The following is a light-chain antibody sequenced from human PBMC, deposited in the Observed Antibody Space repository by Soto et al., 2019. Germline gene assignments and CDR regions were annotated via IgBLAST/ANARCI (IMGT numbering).Light chain of an antibody. V-gene: IGKV3-20*01. CDR2: GAS. CDR3: QQYGSSPYT. J-gene: IGKJ2*01. CDR1: QSVSSSY. Sequence: EIVLTQSPGTLSLSPGERATLSCRASQSVSSSYLAWYQQKPGQAPRLLIYGASSRATGIPDRFSGSESGTDFTLTISRLEPEDFAVYNCQQYGSSPYTFGQGTKVEIK.